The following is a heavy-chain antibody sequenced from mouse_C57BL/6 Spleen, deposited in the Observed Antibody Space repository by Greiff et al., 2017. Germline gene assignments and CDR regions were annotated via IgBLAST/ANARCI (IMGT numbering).Heavy chain of an antibody. V-gene: IGHV1-52*01. CDR3: ARDVYYDYDGGEAMDY. D-gene: IGHD2-4*01. Sequence: VQLQQPGAELVRPGSSVKLSCKASGYTFTSYWMHWVKQRPIQGLEWIGNIDPSDSETNYNQKFKDKATLTVAKSSSTAYMQLSSLTSEDSAVYYCARDVYYDYDGGEAMDYWGQGTSVTVSS. CDR2: IDPSDSET. CDR1: GYTFTSYW. J-gene: IGHJ4*01.